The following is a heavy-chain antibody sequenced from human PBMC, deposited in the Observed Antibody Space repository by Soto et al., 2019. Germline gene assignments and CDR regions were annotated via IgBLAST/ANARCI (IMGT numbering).Heavy chain of an antibody. D-gene: IGHD3-9*01. CDR3: AREYYGLLTGYYTDY. Sequence: EVQLVESGGDLVQRGGSLRLSCAAPGFPFSSYWMHWVRHTPGKGLDWVARISGDGVTTYYADSVTGRFTVSRDNAKNTLSLQISGLRAEDTAVYYCAREYYGLLTGYYTDYWGQGPLVSVSS. J-gene: IGHJ4*02. CDR2: ISGDGVTT. V-gene: IGHV3-74*01. CDR1: GFPFSSYW.